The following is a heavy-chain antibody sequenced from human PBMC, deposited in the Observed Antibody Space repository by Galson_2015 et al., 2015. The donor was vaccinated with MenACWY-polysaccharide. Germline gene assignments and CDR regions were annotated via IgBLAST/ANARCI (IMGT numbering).Heavy chain of an antibody. V-gene: IGHV3-74*01. D-gene: IGHD2-21*02. J-gene: IGHJ3*01. Sequence: LSCAASGFTFSSYWMHWVRQAPGEGLVWVSRIKTDGSSTSYADSVKGRFTVSRDNAKNTVYLQMNSLRVEDTAVYYCARDPHCGAGCSIHDAFDVWGQGTKVTVSS. CDR3: ARDPHCGAGCSIHDAFDV. CDR2: IKTDGSST. CDR1: GFTFSSYW.